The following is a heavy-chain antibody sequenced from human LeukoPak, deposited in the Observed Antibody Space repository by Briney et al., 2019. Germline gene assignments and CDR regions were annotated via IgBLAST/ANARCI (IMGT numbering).Heavy chain of an antibody. Sequence: EGSLRLSCAASGFTFSSYEMNWVRQAPGKGLEWVSYIGNSGSPIYYADSVKGRFTISRDNAKNSLYLHINSLSAEDTAVYYCARNLPVRNDGWPLFDYWGQGTLVTVSS. V-gene: IGHV3-48*03. J-gene: IGHJ4*02. D-gene: IGHD1-1*01. CDR1: GFTFSSYE. CDR2: IGNSGSPI. CDR3: ARNLPVRNDGWPLFDY.